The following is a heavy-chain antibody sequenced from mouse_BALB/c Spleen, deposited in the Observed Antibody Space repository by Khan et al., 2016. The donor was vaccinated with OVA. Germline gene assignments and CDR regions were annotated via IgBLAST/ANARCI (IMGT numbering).Heavy chain of an antibody. V-gene: IGHV1S137*01. CDR1: GYTFTDFT. Sequence: QVQLQQSGAELVRPGVSVKISCKGSGYTFTDFTMHWVKQSHAMSLEWIGVISTYYGHATYNQKFKDKATMTVDKSSSTAYMELARLTSEDSAICDFTGGGGGNRFAYWGQGTLVTVSA. CDR2: ISTYYGHA. J-gene: IGHJ3*01. CDR3: TGGGGGNRFAY.